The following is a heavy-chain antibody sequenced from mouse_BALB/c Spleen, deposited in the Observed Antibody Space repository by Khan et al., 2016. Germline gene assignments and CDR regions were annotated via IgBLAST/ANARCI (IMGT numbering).Heavy chain of an antibody. V-gene: IGHV1-54*01. D-gene: IGHD2-2*01. CDR1: GYAFTNYL. Sequence: QVQLKQSGAELVRPGTSVKVSCKASGYAFTNYLIEWVKQRPGQGLEWIGVINPGSGGSNYNEKFKGKATLTADKSSSTAYMQLSSLTSDDSAVYCCASSDGYDVGYAYWGQGTLVTVSA. CDR2: INPGSGGS. J-gene: IGHJ3*01. CDR3: ASSDGYDVGYAY.